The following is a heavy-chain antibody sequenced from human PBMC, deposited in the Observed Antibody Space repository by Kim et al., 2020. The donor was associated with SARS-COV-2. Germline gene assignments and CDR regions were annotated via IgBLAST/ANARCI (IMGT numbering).Heavy chain of an antibody. D-gene: IGHD3-16*01. CDR1: GFIFGGYW. J-gene: IGHJ4*02. CDR3: ARDYVLDF. V-gene: IGHV3-7*01. CDR2: IKQDGSDK. Sequence: GGSLRLSCAASGFIFGGYWMSWVRQAPGKGLEWEANIKQDGSDKYYVDSVKGRFTISRDNAKKSLFLQMNSLRAEDTAVYYCARDYVLDFWGQGTLVTVSS.